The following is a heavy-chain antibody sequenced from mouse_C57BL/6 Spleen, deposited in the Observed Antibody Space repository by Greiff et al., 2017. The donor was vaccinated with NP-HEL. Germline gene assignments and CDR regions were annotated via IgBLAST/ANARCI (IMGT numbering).Heavy chain of an antibody. CDR2: IWSGGST. J-gene: IGHJ4*01. Sequence: QVQLQQSGPGLVQPSQSLSITCTVSGFSLTSYGVHWVRQSPGKGLEWLGVIWSGGSTDYNAAFISRLSISKDNSKSQVFFKMNSLQADDTAIYYCATPYYSNGDYAMDYWGQGTSVTVSS. D-gene: IGHD2-5*01. V-gene: IGHV2-2*01. CDR1: GFSLTSYG. CDR3: ATPYYSNGDYAMDY.